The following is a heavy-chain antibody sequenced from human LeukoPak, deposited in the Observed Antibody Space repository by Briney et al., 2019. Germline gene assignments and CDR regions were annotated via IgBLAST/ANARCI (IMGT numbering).Heavy chain of an antibody. Sequence: PGGSLRLSCAASGFTFSSYSMNWVRQAPGKGLEWVSSISSSSSYIYYADSVKGRFTISRDNAKNSLYLQMNSLRAEDTAVYYCARDSFGGAGWNTAMVLFFDYWGQGTLVTVSS. V-gene: IGHV3-21*01. CDR3: ARDSFGGAGWNTAMVLFFDY. CDR2: ISSSSSYI. D-gene: IGHD5-18*01. CDR1: GFTFSSYS. J-gene: IGHJ4*02.